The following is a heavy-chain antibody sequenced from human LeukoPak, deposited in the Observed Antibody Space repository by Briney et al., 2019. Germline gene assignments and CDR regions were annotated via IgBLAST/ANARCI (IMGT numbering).Heavy chain of an antibody. CDR2: IKSKTDGGTI. D-gene: IGHD3-22*01. CDR3: TTDLSELDDSGYYAKYFHH. J-gene: IGHJ1*01. CDR1: GFTFSKVW. V-gene: IGHV3-15*01. Sequence: PGGSLRLSCAASGFTFSKVWMSWVRQAPGKGLEWVGRIKSKTDGGTIDYAAPMKGRFTISRDDSKDTLFLKMNSLKTEDTAVYYCTTDLSELDDSGYYAKYFHHWGQGTLVSVSS.